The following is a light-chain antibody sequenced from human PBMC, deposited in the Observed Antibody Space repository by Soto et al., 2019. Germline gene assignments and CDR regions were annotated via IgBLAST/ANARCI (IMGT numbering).Light chain of an antibody. CDR1: QDISNY. CDR3: QQYEDLPLT. Sequence: DIQMTQSPSSLSASVGDRVTITCQASQDISNYLNWYQQKPGKAPKLLIFDASNVETGVPSRFSGPGSGTDFTFTIHSLQPEDAATYYCQQYEDLPLTFGGGTKVGIK. J-gene: IGKJ4*01. V-gene: IGKV1-33*01. CDR2: DAS.